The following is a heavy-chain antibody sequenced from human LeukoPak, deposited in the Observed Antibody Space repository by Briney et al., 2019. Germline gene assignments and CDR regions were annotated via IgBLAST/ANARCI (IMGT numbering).Heavy chain of an antibody. CDR1: GLTFSGYA. Sequence: GGSLRLSCAASGLTFSGYAMSWVRHATGKGLEWVSHISGSGDSTYYADSVKGRFTISRDNSKNTLYLQMNSLRAEDTAVFYCAKVATKGNYYDSSGYSLDYWGQGTLVTVSS. CDR3: AKVATKGNYYDSSGYSLDY. J-gene: IGHJ4*02. V-gene: IGHV3-23*01. D-gene: IGHD3-22*01. CDR2: ISGSGDST.